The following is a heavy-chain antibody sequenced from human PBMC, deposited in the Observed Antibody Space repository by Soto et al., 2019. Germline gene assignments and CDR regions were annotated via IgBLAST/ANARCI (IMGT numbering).Heavy chain of an antibody. J-gene: IGHJ4*02. CDR3: AGSSGYYFFDY. CDR2: IWYDGSNK. V-gene: IGHV3-33*01. D-gene: IGHD3-22*01. Sequence: GVSLRLSCAASGFTFSSYGMHWVRQAPGKGLEWVAVIWYDGSNKYYADSVKGRFTISRDNSKNTLYLQMNSLRAEDTAVYYCAGSSGYYFFDYWGQGTLVTVSS. CDR1: GFTFSSYG.